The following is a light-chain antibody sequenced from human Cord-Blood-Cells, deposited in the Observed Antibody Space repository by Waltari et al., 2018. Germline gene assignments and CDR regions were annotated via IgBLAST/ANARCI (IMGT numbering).Light chain of an antibody. CDR2: AAS. Sequence: DIQMTQSQSSLSASVGDRLTIPCRASQSISSYLNWYQQKPGKAPKLLIYAASSLQSGVPSRFSGSGSGTDFTLTISSLQPEDFATYYCQQSYSTLPYTFGQGTKLEIK. J-gene: IGKJ2*01. V-gene: IGKV1-39*01. CDR1: QSISSY. CDR3: QQSYSTLPYT.